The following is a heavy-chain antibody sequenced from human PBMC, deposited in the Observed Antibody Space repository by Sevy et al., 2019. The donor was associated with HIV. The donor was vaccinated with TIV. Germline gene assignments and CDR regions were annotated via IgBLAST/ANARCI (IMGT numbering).Heavy chain of an antibody. CDR1: GFIFNSYV. D-gene: IGHD3-3*01. V-gene: IGHV3-23*01. CDR3: AKESRSGYLS. CDR2: ISGSGGST. J-gene: IGHJ5*02. Sequence: GGSLRLSCTASGFIFNSYVISWVRQAPGKGLEWVSTISGSGGSTYYAESGKGRLTDSRDNSKNTVYLQMDSLRDEDTAVYYCAKESRSGYLSWGQGTLVTVSS.